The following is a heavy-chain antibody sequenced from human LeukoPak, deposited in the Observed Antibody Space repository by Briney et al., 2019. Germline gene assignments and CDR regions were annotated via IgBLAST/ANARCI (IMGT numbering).Heavy chain of an antibody. CDR3: AAELITKTDFHF. D-gene: IGHD1-1*01. V-gene: IGHV1-24*01. Sequence: ASVKVSCKVSGYTLIELAMHWVRQAPGEGLQWMGGFDPEDGETAYAQNFQGRLTMTEDTSTDTAYMELRTLTSEDSAVYYCAAELITKTDFHFWGQGTLVSVSS. J-gene: IGHJ4*02. CDR1: GYTLIELA. CDR2: FDPEDGET.